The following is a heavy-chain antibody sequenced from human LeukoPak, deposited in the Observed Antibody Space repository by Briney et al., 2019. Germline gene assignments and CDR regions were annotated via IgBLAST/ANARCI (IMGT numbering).Heavy chain of an antibody. CDR3: ARAGSAAGRSGFDY. J-gene: IGHJ4*02. CDR2: IIPIFGTA. Sequence: ASVKVSCKASGGTFSSYAISWVRQAPGQGLEWMGGIIPIFGTANYAQKFQGRVTITTDESTSTAYMELSSLRSEDTAVYYCARAGSAAGRSGFDYWGQGTLVTVSS. V-gene: IGHV1-69*05. CDR1: GGTFSSYA. D-gene: IGHD6-13*01.